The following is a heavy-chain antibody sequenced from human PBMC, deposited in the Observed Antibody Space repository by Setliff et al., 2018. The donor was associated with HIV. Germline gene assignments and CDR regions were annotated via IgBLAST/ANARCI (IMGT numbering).Heavy chain of an antibody. CDR3: AIDFPASAFYLSSALLTNC. D-gene: IGHD3-22*01. J-gene: IGHJ4*02. CDR1: GFSVTDTY. CDR2: MYKGGKT. V-gene: IGHV3-53*01. Sequence: PGGSLRLSCEASGFSVTDTYMGWVRQAPGKGLEWVTLMYKGGKTYYADFVKGRFTIARDDSKNTVSLQMNSLRVEDTAVYYCAIDFPASAFYLSSALLTNCWGQGTLVTVSS.